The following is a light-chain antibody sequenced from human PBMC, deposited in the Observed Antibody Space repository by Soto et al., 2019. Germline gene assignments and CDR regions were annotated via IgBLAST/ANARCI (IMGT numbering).Light chain of an antibody. CDR2: SAS. J-gene: IGKJ2*01. Sequence: DIQLTQSPSFLSASVGDRVTITCRASQGIRTYLAWYQQKPGKAPKLLIYSASTVQSGVPSRFSGSGSGTEFTLTISSLQPEDFASYYCQQSNSYPYTFGQGTKLEIK. CDR3: QQSNSYPYT. CDR1: QGIRTY. V-gene: IGKV1-9*01.